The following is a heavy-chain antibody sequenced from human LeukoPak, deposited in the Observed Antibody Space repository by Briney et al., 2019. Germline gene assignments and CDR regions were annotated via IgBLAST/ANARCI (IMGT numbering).Heavy chain of an antibody. CDR1: GYTFTSYG. CDR3: ARKLYDSSRYGQTYYFDN. J-gene: IGHJ4*02. CDR2: ISPYNGNT. Sequence: ASVKVSCKASGYTFTSYGISWVRPAPGQGLERMGWISPYNGNTDHAQKFQGRVTMTTDTFTSTAYMDLRSLRSDDTAVYYCARKLYDSSRYGQTYYFDNWGQGTLVTVSS. V-gene: IGHV1-18*01. D-gene: IGHD3-22*01.